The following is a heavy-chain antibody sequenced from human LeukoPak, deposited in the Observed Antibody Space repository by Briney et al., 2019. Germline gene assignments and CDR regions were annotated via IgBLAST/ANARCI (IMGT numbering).Heavy chain of an antibody. CDR2: FNSDGTNA. CDR3: ATNSRGAYCGGDCYWYWYFDL. D-gene: IGHD2-21*02. J-gene: IGHJ2*01. Sequence: GGSLRLSCTASEFTFNNHWIHWVRQAPGKGLVWVSRFNSDGTNAAYADSVKGRFTISRDNAKNTVYLQMNSLRAEDTAVYYCATNSRGAYCGGDCYWYWYFDLWGRGALVTVSS. CDR1: EFTFNNHW. V-gene: IGHV3-74*03.